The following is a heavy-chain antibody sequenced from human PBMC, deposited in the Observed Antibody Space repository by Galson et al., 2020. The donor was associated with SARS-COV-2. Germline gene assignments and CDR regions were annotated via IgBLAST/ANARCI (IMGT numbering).Heavy chain of an antibody. Sequence: SQTLSLTCAVYGGSFSGYYWSWIRQPPGKGLEWIGEINHSGSTNYNPSLKSRVTISVDTSKNQFSLKLSSVTAADTAVYYCARGRTVTTFFGYAFGMDVWGQGTTVTVSS. V-gene: IGHV4-34*01. CDR2: INHSGST. J-gene: IGHJ6*02. D-gene: IGHD4-17*01. CDR1: GGSFSGYY. CDR3: ARGRTVTTFFGYAFGMDV.